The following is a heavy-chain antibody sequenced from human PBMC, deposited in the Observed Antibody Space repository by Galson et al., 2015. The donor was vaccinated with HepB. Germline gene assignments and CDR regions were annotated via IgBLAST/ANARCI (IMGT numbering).Heavy chain of an antibody. CDR3: ARLYTIGNREPNWFEP. V-gene: IGHV1-18*04. Sequence: SVKVSCKGSGYTFTRYSVNWVRQAPGQGLEWMGWISTYNGRTDYAQQLQGRLTLTTDTSTNTAYMELRRLKSDDTAVYYCARLYTIGNREPNWFEPWGQGTLVSVSS. CDR1: GYTFTRYS. D-gene: IGHD1-14*01. J-gene: IGHJ5*02. CDR2: ISTYNGRT.